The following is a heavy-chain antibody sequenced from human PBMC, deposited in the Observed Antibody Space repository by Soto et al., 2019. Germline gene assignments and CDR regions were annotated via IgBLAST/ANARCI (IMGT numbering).Heavy chain of an antibody. CDR2: MNPNSGNT. V-gene: IGHV1-8*01. Sequence: ASLKRSWKTSGQTFTSYDINWVLQATTQLLEWMGWMNPNSGNTGYAQKFQGRVTMTRNTSISTAYMELSSLRSEDTAVYYCARGRGRRGSGWYYGMDVWGQGNTVTGSS. J-gene: IGHJ6*02. CDR1: GQTFTSYD. D-gene: IGHD6-19*01. CDR3: ARGRGRRGSGWYYGMDV.